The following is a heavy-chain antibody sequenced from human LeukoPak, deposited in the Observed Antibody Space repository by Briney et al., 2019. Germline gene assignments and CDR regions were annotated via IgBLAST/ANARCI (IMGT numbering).Heavy chain of an antibody. CDR3: GRGGRWELTDY. CDR1: GLTVSRTY. J-gene: IGHJ4*02. V-gene: IGHV3-53*01. Sequence: PGGSLRLSCKVSGLTVSRTYMTWVRQASGKALEWLSVIYSGGDTNYADSVKGRFTISRDDSKNTLYLQLDSLRVEDTAVYFCGRGGRWELTDYWGQGTLVTVSP. D-gene: IGHD1-26*01. CDR2: IYSGGDT.